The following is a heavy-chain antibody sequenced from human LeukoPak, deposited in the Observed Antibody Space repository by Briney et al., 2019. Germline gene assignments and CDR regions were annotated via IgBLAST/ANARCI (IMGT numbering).Heavy chain of an antibody. CDR3: AKDHYWSIDY. CDR2: IKGDGSSK. CDR1: GFTFSNYW. J-gene: IGHJ4*02. V-gene: IGHV3-7*01. Sequence: PGGSLRLSCAASGFTFSNYWMSWVRQAPGKGLGWVANIKGDGSSKYYMDSVKGRFTISRDIAKNTLYLQMNSLRAEDTGVYYCAKDHYWSIDYWGRGTLVTVSS. D-gene: IGHD3-3*01.